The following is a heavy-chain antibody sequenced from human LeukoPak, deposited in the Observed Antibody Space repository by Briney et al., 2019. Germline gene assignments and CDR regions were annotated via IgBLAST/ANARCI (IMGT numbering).Heavy chain of an antibody. V-gene: IGHV3-30*01. D-gene: IGHD6-6*01. CDR2: ISYDGSNK. CDR1: GFTFSSYA. Sequence: GGSLRLSCAASGFTFSSYAMHWVGQAPGKGREGGAVISYDGSNKYYADSVKGRFTISRDNSKNTLYLQMNSLRAEDTAVYCCARSIAARRDYYYMDVWGKGTTVTVSS. J-gene: IGHJ6*03. CDR3: ARSIAARRDYYYMDV.